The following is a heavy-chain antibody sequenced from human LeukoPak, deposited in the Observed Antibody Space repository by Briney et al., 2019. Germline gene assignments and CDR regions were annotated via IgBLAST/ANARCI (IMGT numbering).Heavy chain of an antibody. CDR2: ISGSGSST. Sequence: GGSLRLSCAASGFTFSSYVMSWVRQAPGKGLEWVSAISGSGSSTYYADSVKGRFTISRDNSKNTLYLEMNSLRAEDTAVYYCAIDCSGGSCSYMGYWGQGTLVTVSS. D-gene: IGHD2-15*01. CDR3: AIDCSGGSCSYMGY. J-gene: IGHJ4*02. V-gene: IGHV3-23*01. CDR1: GFTFSSYV.